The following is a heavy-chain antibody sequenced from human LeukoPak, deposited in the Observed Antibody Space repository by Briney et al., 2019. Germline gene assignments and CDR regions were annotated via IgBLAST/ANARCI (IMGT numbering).Heavy chain of an antibody. Sequence: SETLSLTCTVSGASISGYYWSWIRQPPGKGLEWIGYIYYSGSTNYNPSLKSRVTMSVDTSKNQFSLKLSSVTAADTAVYYCARDRGYGDPYYFDYWGQGTLVTVSS. D-gene: IGHD4-17*01. CDR1: GASISGYY. J-gene: IGHJ4*02. CDR2: IYYSGST. CDR3: ARDRGYGDPYYFDY. V-gene: IGHV4-59*12.